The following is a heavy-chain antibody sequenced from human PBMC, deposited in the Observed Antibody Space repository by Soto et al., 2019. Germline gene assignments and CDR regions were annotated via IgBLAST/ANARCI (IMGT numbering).Heavy chain of an antibody. D-gene: IGHD4-17*01. CDR3: ARVATVTTPVSFWFDP. V-gene: IGHV4-30-2*01. J-gene: IGHJ5*02. Sequence: PSETLSLTCAVSGGSISSGGYSWRWIRQPPGKGLEWIGYIYHSGSTYYNPSLRSRVTISVDRSKNQFSLKLSSVTAADTAVYYCARVATVTTPVSFWFDPWGQGTLVTVSS. CDR2: IYHSGST. CDR1: GGSISSGGYS.